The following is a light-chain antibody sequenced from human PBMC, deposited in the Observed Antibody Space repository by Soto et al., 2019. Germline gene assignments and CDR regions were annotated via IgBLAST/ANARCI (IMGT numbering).Light chain of an antibody. CDR1: SSDIGSYNY. J-gene: IGLJ2*01. CDR2: GVS. V-gene: IGLV2-14*03. CDR3: SSYTFSSTLVV. Sequence: QSVLTQPASVSGSPGQSITISCTGTSSDIGSYNYVSWYQQLPGKVPKLMIYGVSNRPSGVSNRFSGSKSGNTASLTISGLQAEDEADYYCSSYTFSSTLVVFGGGTQLTVL.